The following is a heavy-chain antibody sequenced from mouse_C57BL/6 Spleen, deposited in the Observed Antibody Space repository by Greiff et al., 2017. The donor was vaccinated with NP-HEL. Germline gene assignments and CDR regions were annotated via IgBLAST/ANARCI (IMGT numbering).Heavy chain of an antibody. CDR3: ARGEDVDYAMDY. CDR2: ISSGSSTI. V-gene: IGHV5-17*01. J-gene: IGHJ4*01. CDR1: GFTFSDYG. Sequence: EVHLVESGGGLVKPGGSLKLSCAASGFTFSDYGMHWVRQAPEKGLEWVAYISSGSSTIYYADTVKGRFTISRDNAKNTLFLQMTSLRSEDTAMYYCARGEDVDYAMDYWGQGTSVTVSS.